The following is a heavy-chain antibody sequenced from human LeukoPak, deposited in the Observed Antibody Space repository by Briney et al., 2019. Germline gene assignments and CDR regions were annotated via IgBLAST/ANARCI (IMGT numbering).Heavy chain of an antibody. D-gene: IGHD6-13*01. J-gene: IGHJ5*02. Sequence: PSETLSLTCAVYGGSFSGYYRSWIRQPPGKGLEWIGEINHSGSTNYNPSLKSRVTISVDTSKNKFSLKLSSVTAAYTAVYYCARDPYSSSWYGSWFDPWGQGTLVTVSS. CDR2: INHSGST. V-gene: IGHV4-34*01. CDR3: ARDPYSSSWYGSWFDP. CDR1: GGSFSGYY.